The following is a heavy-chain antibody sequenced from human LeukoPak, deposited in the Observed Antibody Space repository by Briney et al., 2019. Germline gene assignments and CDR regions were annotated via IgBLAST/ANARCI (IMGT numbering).Heavy chain of an antibody. J-gene: IGHJ2*01. CDR3: ARDGWYYDFWSGKNWYFDL. CDR1: GYTFTSYY. V-gene: IGHV1-46*03. D-gene: IGHD3-3*01. Sequence: ASVKVSCKASGYTFTSYYIHWVRQAPGQGLEWMGIINPSGGDTHYAQKFQGRLTMTRDTSTSTVYMELRSLRSEDTAIYYCARDGWYYDFWSGKNWYFDLSGRGTLVTASS. CDR2: INPSGGDT.